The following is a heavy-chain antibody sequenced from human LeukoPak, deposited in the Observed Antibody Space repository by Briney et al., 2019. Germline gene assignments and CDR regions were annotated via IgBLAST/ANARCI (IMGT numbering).Heavy chain of an antibody. CDR1: GFTFSSYA. CDR3: ARDRGSNDPIDY. Sequence: GGSLRLSCAASGFTFSSYAMSWVRQAPGKGLEWVSSISASGGSTYYADSVKGRFTISRDNSKNTLYLQMDSLRAEDTAVYYCARDRGSNDPIDYWGQGTLVTVSP. CDR2: ISASGGST. J-gene: IGHJ4*02. D-gene: IGHD2-15*01. V-gene: IGHV3-23*01.